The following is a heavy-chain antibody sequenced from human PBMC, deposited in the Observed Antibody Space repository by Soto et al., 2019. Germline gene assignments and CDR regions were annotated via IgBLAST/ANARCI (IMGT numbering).Heavy chain of an antibody. CDR2: ISYDGSRK. V-gene: IGHV3-30*18. J-gene: IGHJ4*02. CDR1: GFTFNNYD. D-gene: IGHD5-18*01. Sequence: QVQLVESGGGVVQPGRSLRLSCAASGFTFNNYDMHWVRQAPGKGLQWVAAISYDGSRKYYTDSVKGRFTISRDDSDITLYIQRNSLRPDDTAVYYCAKVGPAYSSAWYFDSWGQGALVTVSS. CDR3: AKVGPAYSSAWYFDS.